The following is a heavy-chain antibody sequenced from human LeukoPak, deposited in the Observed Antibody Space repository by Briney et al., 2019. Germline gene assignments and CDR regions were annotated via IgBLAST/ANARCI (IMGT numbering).Heavy chain of an antibody. CDR2: IIESGENT. D-gene: IGHD3-10*01. J-gene: IGHJ4*02. CDR3: AKGSAQYYFDS. CDR1: GFTFSSYS. V-gene: IGHV3-23*01. Sequence: GGSLRLSCAASGFTFSSYSMNWARQAPGKGLEWVSSIIESGENTYYTDSVKGRFTISRDNSKNTLYLQMNSLRAEDTAFYYGAKGSAQYYFDSWGQGTLVTVSS.